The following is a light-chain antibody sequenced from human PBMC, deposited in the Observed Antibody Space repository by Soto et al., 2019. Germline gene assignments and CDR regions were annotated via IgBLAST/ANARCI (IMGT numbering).Light chain of an antibody. J-gene: IGKJ1*01. V-gene: IGKV3-15*01. CDR2: DAS. CDR1: QSVGSS. Sequence: EIVMTQPPATLSVSPGERATLSCRASQSVGSSLAWYQQKLGQVPRLLIYDASTRASGIPARFSGSGSGTEFTRPISSLQSEDLAVYYCQHSNVWPETFGQGTQVEIK. CDR3: QHSNVWPET.